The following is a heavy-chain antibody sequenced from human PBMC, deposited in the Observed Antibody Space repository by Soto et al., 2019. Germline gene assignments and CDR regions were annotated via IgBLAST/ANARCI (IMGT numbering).Heavy chain of an antibody. Sequence: QVQLQESGPGLVKPSQTLSLTCTVSGASISSGYYWTWIRQHPGTGREWIVYIYYNGNTFYNPSLTSLLTISLYPSKTRFSVTLSSVTAADAAVYYCARALRSYYFHYWGKGTMVTVSS. D-gene: IGHD3-16*02. V-gene: IGHV4-31*01. CDR1: GASISSGYY. J-gene: IGHJ4*02. CDR3: ARALRSYYFHY. CDR2: IYYNGNT.